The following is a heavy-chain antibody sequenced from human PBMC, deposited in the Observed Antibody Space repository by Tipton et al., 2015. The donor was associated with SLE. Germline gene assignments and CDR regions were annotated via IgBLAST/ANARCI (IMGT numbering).Heavy chain of an antibody. D-gene: IGHD6-13*01. CDR2: ISSSGSTI. CDR3: ARAAAGPFDY. V-gene: IGHV3-48*03. CDR1: GFTFSSYE. J-gene: IGHJ4*02. Sequence: SLRLSCAASGFTFSSYEMNWVRQAPGKGLERVSYISSSGSTIYYADSVKGRFTISRDNAKNSLYLQMNSLRAEDTAVYYCARAAAGPFDYWGQGTLVTVSS.